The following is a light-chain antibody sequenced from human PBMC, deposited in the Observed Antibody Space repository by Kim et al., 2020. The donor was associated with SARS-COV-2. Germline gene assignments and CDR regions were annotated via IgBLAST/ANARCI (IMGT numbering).Light chain of an antibody. CDR1: QNIADY. CDR3: QQSYGIMVT. J-gene: IGKJ4*01. CDR2: GAS. V-gene: IGKV1-39*01. Sequence: GDRVTITCRTSQNIADYLNWYQQTPGKAPKLLVYGASRLQSGVPSRFSGSGSGTDFSLTIRSLQPEDFATYYCQQSYGIMVTFGGGTKVDIK.